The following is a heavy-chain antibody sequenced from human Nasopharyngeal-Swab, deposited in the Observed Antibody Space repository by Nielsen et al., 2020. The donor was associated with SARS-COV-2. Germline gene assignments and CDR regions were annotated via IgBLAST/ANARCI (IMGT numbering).Heavy chain of an antibody. J-gene: IGHJ4*02. V-gene: IGHV2-5*01. D-gene: IGHD3-22*01. CDR2: IYWNDDK. Sequence: WIRQPPGKALEWLALIYWNDDKRYSPSLKSRLTITKDTSKNQVVLTMTNMDPVDTATYYCAHRTYYYDSSGYYYVWDFDYWGQGTLVTVSS. CDR3: AHRTYYYDSSGYYYVWDFDY.